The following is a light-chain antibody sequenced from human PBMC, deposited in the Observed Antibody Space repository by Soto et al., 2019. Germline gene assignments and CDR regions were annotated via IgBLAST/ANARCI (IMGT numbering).Light chain of an antibody. J-gene: IGKJ1*01. CDR2: GAF. CDR1: QSLSSN. CDR3: QQYNDWPQT. V-gene: IGKV3-15*01. Sequence: EIVITQSPSTLSVSPGERATLSCRASQSLSSNLAWYQWRPGQAPRLLIYGAFTRAAGIPARFSGSGSGTEFTLTIGSLQSEDFALYYCQQYNDWPQTFGQGTKVDIK.